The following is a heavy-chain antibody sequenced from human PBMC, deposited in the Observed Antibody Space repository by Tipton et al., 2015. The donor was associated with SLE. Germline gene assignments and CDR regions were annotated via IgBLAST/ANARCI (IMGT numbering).Heavy chain of an antibody. D-gene: IGHD5-24*01. CDR2: IYYSGST. J-gene: IGHJ3*02. CDR3: ARHMAQENDAFDI. Sequence: TLSLTCTVSGGSISSTSHYWAWIRQPPGKGLEWIGTIYYSGSTNYNPSLKSRVTISVDTSKNQFSLKLSSVTAADTAVYYCARHMAQENDAFDIWGQGTMVTVSS. CDR1: GGSISSTSHY. V-gene: IGHV4-39*07.